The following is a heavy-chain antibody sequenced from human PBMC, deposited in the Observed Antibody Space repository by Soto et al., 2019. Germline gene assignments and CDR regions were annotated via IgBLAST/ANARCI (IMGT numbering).Heavy chain of an antibody. J-gene: IGHJ4*02. CDR2: IYWDDDT. Sequence: SGPTLGNPTQPLTLTCTFSGFSLSTSGGGVGWIRQPPGKALEWLALIYWDDDTRYSPSLKSRLTITKDTSKNQVVLTMTNMDPVDTATYYCAHSFRYFGWLHRYFDYWGQGALVTVSS. D-gene: IGHD3-9*01. CDR1: GFSLSTSGGG. V-gene: IGHV2-5*02. CDR3: AHSFRYFGWLHRYFDY.